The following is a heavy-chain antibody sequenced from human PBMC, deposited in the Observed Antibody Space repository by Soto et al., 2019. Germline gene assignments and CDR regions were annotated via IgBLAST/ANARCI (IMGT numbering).Heavy chain of an antibody. V-gene: IGHV1-69*08. Sequence: QVQLVQSGAEVKKPGSSVKVSCKTSGGDFSSYIVTWVRQAPGQGLEWMGRIIPMFGITNYAQKFHDRVTITADRSTCTSYMELSRLRSDDTGIYYCARDRAVYNAPLSMAYWGQGPLVSVSS. J-gene: IGHJ4*02. CDR1: GGDFSSYI. CDR3: ARDRAVYNAPLSMAY. D-gene: IGHD3-10*01. CDR2: IIPMFGIT.